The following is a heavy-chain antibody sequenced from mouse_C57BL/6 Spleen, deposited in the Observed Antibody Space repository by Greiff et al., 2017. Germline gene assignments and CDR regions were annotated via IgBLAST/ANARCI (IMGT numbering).Heavy chain of an antibody. Sequence: EVKLMESGGGLVQPGGSLSLSCAASGFTFTDYYMSWVRQPPGKALEWLGFIRNKANGYTTEYSASVKGRFTISRDNSQSILYLQMNALRAEDSATYYCASHYDVGYWGQGTTLTVSS. J-gene: IGHJ2*01. D-gene: IGHD1-2*01. CDR2: IRNKANGYTT. CDR3: ASHYDVGY. V-gene: IGHV7-3*01. CDR1: GFTFTDYY.